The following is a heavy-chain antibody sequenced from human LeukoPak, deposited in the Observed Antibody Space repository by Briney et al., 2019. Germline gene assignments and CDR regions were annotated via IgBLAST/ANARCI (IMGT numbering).Heavy chain of an antibody. V-gene: IGHV4-34*01. J-gene: IGHJ5*02. D-gene: IGHD5-24*01. CDR3: ARGVLQRSWFDP. CDR1: GGSFSGYY. Sequence: SETLSLTCAVSGGSFSGYYWTWIRQPPGKGLEWIGEINHSGSTTYNATLKSRVTISVDTSKNQFSLKLSSVTAADTAVYYCARGVLQRSWFDPWGQGTLVTVSS. CDR2: INHSGST.